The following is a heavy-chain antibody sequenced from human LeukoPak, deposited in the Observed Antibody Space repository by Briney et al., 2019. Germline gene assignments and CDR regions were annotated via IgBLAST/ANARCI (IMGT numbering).Heavy chain of an antibody. D-gene: IGHD3-9*01. CDR2: LNPNSGGT. Sequence: ASVKVSCKASGYTFTGYYMHWVRQAPGQGLEWMGWLNPNSGGTNYAQKFQGRVTMTRDTSISTAYMELSRLRSDDTAVYYCARDENRYYDILTGYQDYWGQGTLVTVSS. V-gene: IGHV1-2*02. CDR3: ARDENRYYDILTGYQDY. CDR1: GYTFTGYY. J-gene: IGHJ4*02.